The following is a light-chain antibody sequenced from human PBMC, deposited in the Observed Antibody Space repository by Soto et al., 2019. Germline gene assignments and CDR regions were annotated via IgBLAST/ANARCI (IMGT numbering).Light chain of an antibody. Sequence: SVLAQSSATPSLSSGGRATLSCRASQGVSRYLAWYQQKPGQSPRLLIYDTSNRATGIPARFSGSGSGTDFTLTISSLEPEDFAVYYCQQRSNWLFGPRTKVDI. CDR1: QGVSRY. CDR3: QQRSNWL. J-gene: IGKJ3*01. CDR2: DTS. V-gene: IGKV3-11*01.